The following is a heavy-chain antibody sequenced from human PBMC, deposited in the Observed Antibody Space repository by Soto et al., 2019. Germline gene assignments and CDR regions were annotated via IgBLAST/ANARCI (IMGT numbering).Heavy chain of an antibody. J-gene: IGHJ4*02. CDR3: ARRGSGSYYDY. CDR1: GFTFSSYA. V-gene: IGHV3-23*01. Sequence: EVQLLESGGGLVQPGGSLRLSCSASGFTFSSYAMRWVRQAPGKGLEWVAAISCSGGSTYYADSVKGRFTIYRDNSKNTLYLQMNSLRAEDTAVYYCARRGSGSYYDYWGQGTLVTVSS. CDR2: ISCSGGST. D-gene: IGHD1-26*01.